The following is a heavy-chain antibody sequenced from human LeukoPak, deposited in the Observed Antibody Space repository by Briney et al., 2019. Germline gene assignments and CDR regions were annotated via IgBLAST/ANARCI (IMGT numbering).Heavy chain of an antibody. CDR2: IYYSGST. Sequence: SETLSLTCTVSGGSISSYYWRWIRQPPGKGLEWIGYIYYSGSTNYNPSLKSQVTISVDTSKNQFSRKLSSVTAADTAVYYCARVLGWRIVFDIWGQGTMVTVSS. V-gene: IGHV4-59*01. CDR1: GGSISSYY. J-gene: IGHJ3*02. CDR3: ARVLGWRIVFDI. D-gene: IGHD7-27*01.